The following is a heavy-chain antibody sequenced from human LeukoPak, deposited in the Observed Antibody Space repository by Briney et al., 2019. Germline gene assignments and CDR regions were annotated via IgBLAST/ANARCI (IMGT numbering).Heavy chain of an antibody. J-gene: IGHJ6*02. CDR3: AKSGRYCSGGSCLGGMDV. Sequence: PGGSLRLSCAASGFTFSTYSMNWVRQAPGKGLEWVSAISGSGGSTYYADSVKGRFTISRDNSKNTLYLQMNSLRAEDTAVYYCAKSGRYCSGGSCLGGMDVWGQGTTVTVSS. V-gene: IGHV3-23*01. D-gene: IGHD2-15*01. CDR1: GFTFSTYS. CDR2: ISGSGGST.